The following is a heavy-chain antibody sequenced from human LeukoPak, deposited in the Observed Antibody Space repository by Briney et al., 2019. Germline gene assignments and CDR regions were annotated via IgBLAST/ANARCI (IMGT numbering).Heavy chain of an antibody. CDR3: ARDLDY. CDR2: ISYDGSNK. V-gene: IGHV3-30-3*01. Sequence: GGSLRLSCAASGFIFSSYAMHWVRQAPGKGLEWVAVISYDGSNKYYADSVKGRFTISRDNSKNTLYLQMNSLRAEDTAVYYCARDLDYWGQGTLVTVSS. CDR1: GFIFSSYA. J-gene: IGHJ4*02.